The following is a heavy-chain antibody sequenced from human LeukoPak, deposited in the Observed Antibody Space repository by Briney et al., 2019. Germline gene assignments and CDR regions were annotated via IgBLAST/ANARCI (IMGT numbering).Heavy chain of an antibody. CDR2: IYHSGST. V-gene: IGHV4-30-2*01. CDR1: GGSISSGGYS. J-gene: IGHJ3*02. Sequence: SETLSLTCAVAGGSISSGGYSWSWIRQPPGKGLEWIGYIYHSGSTYYNPSLKSRVTISVDRSKNQFSLKLSSVTAADTAVYYCARGEPITMVRGVLVHRTQNAFDIWGQGTMVTVSS. CDR3: ARGEPITMVRGVLVHRTQNAFDI. D-gene: IGHD3-10*01.